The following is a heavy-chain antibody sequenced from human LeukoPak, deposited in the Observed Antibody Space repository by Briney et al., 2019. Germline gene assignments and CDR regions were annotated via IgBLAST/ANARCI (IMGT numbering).Heavy chain of an antibody. CDR1: GYTFTDYY. J-gene: IGHJ4*02. CDR2: INPNIGGT. V-gene: IGHV1-2*02. D-gene: IGHD6-19*01. Sequence: ASVKVSCKASGYTFTDYYIHWVRQAPGQGLEWMAWINPNIGGTNYAQKFQGRVTMTTDTSTNTAYMELRSLTSDDTAMYYCARDPSDGWCLYWGQGTLVTVSS. CDR3: ARDPSDGWCLY.